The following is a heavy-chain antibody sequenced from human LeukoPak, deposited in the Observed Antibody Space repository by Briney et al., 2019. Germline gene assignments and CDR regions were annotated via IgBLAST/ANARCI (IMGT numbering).Heavy chain of an antibody. CDR1: GGSISSYY. D-gene: IGHD1-1*01. J-gene: IGHJ3*02. CDR3: ARDAGTGPTNAFDI. V-gene: IGHV4-59*01. CDR2: IYYSGST. Sequence: SETLSLTCTVSGGSISSYYWSWIPQPPGKGLEWIGYIYYSGSTNYNPSLKSRVTISVDTSKNQFSLKLSSVTAADTAVYYCARDAGTGPTNAFDIWGQGTMVTVSS.